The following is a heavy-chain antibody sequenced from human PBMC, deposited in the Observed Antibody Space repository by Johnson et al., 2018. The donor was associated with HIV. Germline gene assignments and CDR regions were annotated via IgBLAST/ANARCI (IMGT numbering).Heavy chain of an antibody. CDR3: ARETVTSGAFEI. V-gene: IGHV3-13*01. CDR1: GFTFSSYD. Sequence: VQLVESGGGLVQPGGSLRLSCAASGFTFSSYDMHWVRQATGKGLEWVSAIGTAGDTYYPGSVKGRFTISRENAKNSLYLQMNSLRAGDTAVYYCARETVTSGAFEIWGQGTMVTVSS. CDR2: IGTAGDT. D-gene: IGHD4-11*01. J-gene: IGHJ3*02.